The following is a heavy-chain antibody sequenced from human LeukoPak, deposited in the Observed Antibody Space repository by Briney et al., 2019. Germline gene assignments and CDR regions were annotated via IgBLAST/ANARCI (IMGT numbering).Heavy chain of an antibody. V-gene: IGHV1-69*06. D-gene: IGHD5-24*01. CDR3: ARGVRDGYNSGYAFDI. Sequence: SVKVSCKASGGTFSSYAISWVRQAPGQGLEWMGGIIPIFGTANYAQKFQGRVTITADKSTSTAYMELSSLRSEDTAVYYCARGVRDGYNSGYAFDIWGQGTMVTVSS. CDR2: IIPIFGTA. CDR1: GGTFSSYA. J-gene: IGHJ3*02.